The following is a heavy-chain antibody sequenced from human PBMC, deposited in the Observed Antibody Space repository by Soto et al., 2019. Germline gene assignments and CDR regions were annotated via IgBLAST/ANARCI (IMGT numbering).Heavy chain of an antibody. Sequence: SETLSLTCAVYGGSFSGYYWSWIRQPPGKGLEWIGEINHSGSTNYNPSLKSRVTISVDTSKNQFSLKLSSVTAADTAVYYCARADSSSWYYWGQGTLVTVSS. J-gene: IGHJ4*02. CDR1: GGSFSGYY. V-gene: IGHV4-34*01. D-gene: IGHD6-13*01. CDR3: ARADSSSWYY. CDR2: INHSGST.